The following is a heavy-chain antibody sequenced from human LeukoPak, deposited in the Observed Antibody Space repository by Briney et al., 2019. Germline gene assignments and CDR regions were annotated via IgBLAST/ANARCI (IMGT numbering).Heavy chain of an antibody. D-gene: IGHD6-13*01. V-gene: IGHV3-74*01. CDR1: GFTFNRHW. Sequence: PGGSLRLSCAASGFTFNRHWMRWVRQAPGKELVWVSRSNSDGSSTVYADSVKGRFTISRDNAKNTLYLQMNSLRAEDTAVYYCARGEGDIAAAEDNWFDPWGQGTLVTVSS. J-gene: IGHJ5*02. CDR2: SNSDGSST. CDR3: ARGEGDIAAAEDNWFDP.